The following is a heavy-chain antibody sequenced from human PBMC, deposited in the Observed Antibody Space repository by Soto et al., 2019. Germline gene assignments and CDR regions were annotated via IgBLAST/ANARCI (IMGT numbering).Heavy chain of an antibody. D-gene: IGHD4-17*01. CDR3: AKDPYYGGNSVVPYDY. CDR2: ISGSGGIT. CDR1: GFTFISYA. V-gene: IGHV3-23*01. Sequence: LRLSCAASGFTFISYAMSWVRQSPGKGLECVSAISGSGGITYYADSVKGRFTISRDNSKNTLYLQMNSLRAEDTAVYYCAKDPYYGGNSVVPYDYWGQGTLVTVSS. J-gene: IGHJ4*02.